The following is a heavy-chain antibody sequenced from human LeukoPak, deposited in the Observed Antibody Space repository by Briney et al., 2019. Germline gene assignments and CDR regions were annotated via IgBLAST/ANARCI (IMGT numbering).Heavy chain of an antibody. Sequence: GGSLRLSCAASGLTFSSYEVNWVRQAPGKGLEWVSYISSRGSTIYYADSVKGRFTISRDNAKNSLYLQMSSLRAEDTAVYYCARVSKYYDILTTYGMDVWGKGTTVTVSS. CDR1: GLTFSSYE. CDR2: ISSRGSTI. J-gene: IGHJ6*04. V-gene: IGHV3-48*03. D-gene: IGHD3-9*01. CDR3: ARVSKYYDILTTYGMDV.